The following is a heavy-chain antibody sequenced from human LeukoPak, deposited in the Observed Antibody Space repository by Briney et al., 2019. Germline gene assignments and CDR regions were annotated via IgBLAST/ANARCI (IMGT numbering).Heavy chain of an antibody. V-gene: IGHV4-61*08. CDR1: GDSISSGDYS. Sequence: KPSETLSLTCAVSGDSISSGDYSWSWIRQPPGKGLEWIGYIYYSGSTNYNPSLKSRVTMSVDTSKNQFSLKLSSVTAADTAVYYCARSVLFDPWGQGTLVTVSS. CDR3: ARSVLFDP. CDR2: IYYSGST. J-gene: IGHJ5*02.